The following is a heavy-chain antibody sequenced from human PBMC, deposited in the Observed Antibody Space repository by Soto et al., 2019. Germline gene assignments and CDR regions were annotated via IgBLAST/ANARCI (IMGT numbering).Heavy chain of an antibody. CDR2: ISAYSGNT. CDR3: ASRPLENYYDSSGYYKPPT. V-gene: IGHV1-18*01. CDR1: GYTFTSYG. D-gene: IGHD3-22*01. Sequence: GASVKVSCKASGYTFTSYGISWVRQAPGQGLERMGWISAYSGNTNYAQKLQGRVTMTTDTSTSTAYMELRSLRSDDTAVYYCASRPLENYYDSSGYYKPPTWGQGTLVTVSS. J-gene: IGHJ5*02.